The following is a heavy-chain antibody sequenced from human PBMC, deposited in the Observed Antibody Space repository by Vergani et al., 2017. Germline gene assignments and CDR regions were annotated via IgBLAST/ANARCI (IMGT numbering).Heavy chain of an antibody. D-gene: IGHD6-13*01. CDR1: GGSISSGGYS. J-gene: IGHJ2*01. CDR2: IYHSGST. Sequence: QLQLQESGSGLVKPSQTLSLTCAVSGGSISSGGYSWSWIRQPPGKGLEWIGYIYHSGSTYYNPSLKSRVTISVDRSKNTLYLQMNSLRAEDTAVYYCAKAGFWDSSSWYGWYFDLWGRGTLVTVSS. CDR3: AKAGFWDSSSWYGWYFDL. V-gene: IGHV4-30-2*01.